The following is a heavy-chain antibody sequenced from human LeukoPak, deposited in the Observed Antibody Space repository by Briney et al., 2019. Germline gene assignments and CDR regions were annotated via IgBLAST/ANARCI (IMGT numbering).Heavy chain of an antibody. CDR1: GYTFTSYG. CDR3: ARAPYYYYYGMDV. CDR2: ISVYNGNT. Sequence: ASVKVSCKASGYTFTSYGISWVRQAPGQGLEWMGWISVYNGNTNYAQKLQGRVTMTTDTSTSTAYMELRSLRSDDTAVYYCARAPYYYYYGMDVWGQGTTVTVSS. J-gene: IGHJ6*02. V-gene: IGHV1-18*01.